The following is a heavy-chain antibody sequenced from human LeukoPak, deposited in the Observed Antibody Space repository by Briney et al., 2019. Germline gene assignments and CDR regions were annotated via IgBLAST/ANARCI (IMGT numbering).Heavy chain of an antibody. CDR1: GGSISSYY. J-gene: IGHJ4*02. Sequence: SETLSHTCTVSGGSISSYYWSWIRQAPGKGLEWIGYIYYSEGTNYNPSLKCRVTISVDTSKNQFSLKLSSVTAADTAVYYCARWTWGNFDYWGQGTLVTVSS. CDR2: IYYSEGT. V-gene: IGHV4-59*01. CDR3: ARWTWGNFDY. D-gene: IGHD3-16*01.